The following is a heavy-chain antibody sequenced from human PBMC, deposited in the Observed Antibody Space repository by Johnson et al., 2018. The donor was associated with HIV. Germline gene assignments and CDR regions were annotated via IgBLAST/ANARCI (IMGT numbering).Heavy chain of an antibody. CDR3: TTDLGGEDAFDI. D-gene: IGHD3-16*01. V-gene: IGHV3-30*03. Sequence: QVQLVESGGGLVQPGGSLRLSCAASGFTVSSNYMSWVRQAPGKGLEWVAVISYDGSNKYYADSVKGRFTISRDNAKNTLYLQMNSLKTEDTAVYYCTTDLGGEDAFDIWGQGTMVTVSS. CDR2: ISYDGSNK. CDR1: GFTVSSNY. J-gene: IGHJ3*02.